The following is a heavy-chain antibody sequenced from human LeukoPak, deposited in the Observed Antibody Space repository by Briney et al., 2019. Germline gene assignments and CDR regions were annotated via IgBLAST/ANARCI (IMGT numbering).Heavy chain of an antibody. Sequence: GGSLRLSCAASGLSFLSYSMNWVRQAPGKGLEWVSSISSISSYVYYADSVKGRFTISRDNAKNSLYLQMNSLRAEDTAVYYCAKPDSYCGGDCYSSDFQHWGQGTLVTVSS. CDR1: GLSFLSYS. CDR3: AKPDSYCGGDCYSSDFQH. J-gene: IGHJ1*01. D-gene: IGHD2-21*02. CDR2: ISSISSYV. V-gene: IGHV3-21*04.